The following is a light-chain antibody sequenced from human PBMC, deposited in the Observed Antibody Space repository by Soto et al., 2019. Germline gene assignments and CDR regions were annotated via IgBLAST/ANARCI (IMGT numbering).Light chain of an antibody. V-gene: IGLV2-8*01. Sequence: QSALTQPPSASGSPGQSVTISCTGTSSDVGGYNYVSWYPQHPDKAPKLMIYEVSKRPSGVPDRFSGSKSGNTASLTVSELQAADEGDYYCSSYAGSKNSVFGGGTQLTFL. J-gene: IGLJ3*02. CDR3: SSYAGSKNSV. CDR2: EVS. CDR1: SSDVGGYNY.